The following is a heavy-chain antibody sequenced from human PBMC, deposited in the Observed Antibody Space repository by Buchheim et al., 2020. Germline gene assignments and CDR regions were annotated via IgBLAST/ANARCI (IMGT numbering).Heavy chain of an antibody. CDR3: ARGRSGYSYGWIVPFDY. CDR1: GGSFSGYY. J-gene: IGHJ4*02. CDR2: INHSGST. Sequence: QVQLQQWGAGLLKPSETLSLTCAVYGGSFSGYYWSWIRQPPGKGLEWIGEINHSGSTNYNPSLKSRVTISVDTSKNQFSLKLSSVTAADTAVYYCARGRSGYSYGWIVPFDYWGQGTL. D-gene: IGHD5-18*01. V-gene: IGHV4-34*01.